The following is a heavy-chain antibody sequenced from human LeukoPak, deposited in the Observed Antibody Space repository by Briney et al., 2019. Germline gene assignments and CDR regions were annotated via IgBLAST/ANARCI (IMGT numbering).Heavy chain of an antibody. CDR3: ARGSEWELLSCDF. V-gene: IGHV3-21*01. Sequence: GGSLRLSCAASGFTFSSSAMSWVRQAPGKGLEWVSSISTSSSYIYYADSVKGRFTISRDNAKNSLYLQMNGLRAEDTAVYYCARGSEWELLSCDFWGQGTVVTVSS. CDR2: ISTSSSYI. D-gene: IGHD1-26*01. CDR1: GFTFSSSA. J-gene: IGHJ4*02.